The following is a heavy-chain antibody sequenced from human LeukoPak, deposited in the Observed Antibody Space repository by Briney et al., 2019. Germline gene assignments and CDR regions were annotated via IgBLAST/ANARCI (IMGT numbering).Heavy chain of an antibody. Sequence: PSETLSLTCTVSGGSISSYYWSWIRQPPGKGLEWIGYIYYSGTTNYNPSLKSRVTISVDTSKNQFSLKLSSVTAADTAVYYCAKGLTTVPSPATNRGNGVRGGRSRQYYYYGVDVWGQGTTVTVSS. V-gene: IGHV4-59*01. D-gene: IGHD4-17*01. CDR1: GGSISSYY. CDR2: IYYSGTT. J-gene: IGHJ6*02. CDR3: AKGLTTVPSPATNRGNGVRGGRSRQYYYYGVDV.